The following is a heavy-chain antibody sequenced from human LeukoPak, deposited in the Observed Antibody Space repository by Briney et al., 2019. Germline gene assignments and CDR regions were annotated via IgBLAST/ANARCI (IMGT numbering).Heavy chain of an antibody. CDR1: GGSISSYY. J-gene: IGHJ3*02. CDR2: IYYSGST. CDR3: ARLGGTVGRPGAFDI. V-gene: IGHV4-59*12. Sequence: SETLSLTCTVSGGSISSYYWSWIRQPPGKGLEWIGYIYYSGSTSYNPSLKSRVAISVDTSKKQFSLKLSSVTAADTAVYYCARLGGTVGRPGAFDIWGQGTMVTVSS. D-gene: IGHD4-23*01.